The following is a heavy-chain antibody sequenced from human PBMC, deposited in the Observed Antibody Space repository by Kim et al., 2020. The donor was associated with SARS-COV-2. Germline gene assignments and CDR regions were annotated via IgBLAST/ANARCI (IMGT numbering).Heavy chain of an antibody. CDR3: ARMGDSSGYYYGPFDY. V-gene: IGHV4-59*08. CDR1: GGSISSYY. J-gene: IGHJ4*01. CDR2: IYYSGIT. Sequence: SETLSLTCTVSGGSISSYYWSWIRQPPGKGLEWIGYIYYSGITNYNPSLKSRVTISIDTSNNQFSLKLSPVTAADTAVYYCARMGDSSGYYYGPFDYWG. D-gene: IGHD3-22*01.